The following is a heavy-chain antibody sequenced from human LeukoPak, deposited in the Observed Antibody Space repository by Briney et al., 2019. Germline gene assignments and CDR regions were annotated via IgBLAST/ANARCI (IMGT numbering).Heavy chain of an antibody. V-gene: IGHV1-69*06. CDR2: IIPIFGTA. CDR3: ARESITMIVVAMGFDY. Sequence: GASVKVSCKASGGTFSSYAISWVRQAPGQGLEWMGGIIPIFGTANYAQKFQGRVTITADKSTSTAYMELSSLRSEDTAVYYCARESITMIVVAMGFDYWGQGTLVTVSS. CDR1: GGTFSSYA. J-gene: IGHJ4*02. D-gene: IGHD3-22*01.